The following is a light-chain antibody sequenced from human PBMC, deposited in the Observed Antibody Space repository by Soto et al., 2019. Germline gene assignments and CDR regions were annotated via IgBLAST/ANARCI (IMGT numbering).Light chain of an antibody. CDR3: SSYTSSSTFWV. J-gene: IGLJ3*02. V-gene: IGLV2-14*01. CDR2: DVS. CDR1: SSDVGGYNY. Sequence: QSVLTQPASVSGSPGQSITISCTGTSSDVGGYNYVSWYQQHPGKAPKLMIYDVSNRPSGVSNRFSGSKSGNTASLTISGLQAEDEADYYCSSYTSSSTFWVFGGGTKLTVX.